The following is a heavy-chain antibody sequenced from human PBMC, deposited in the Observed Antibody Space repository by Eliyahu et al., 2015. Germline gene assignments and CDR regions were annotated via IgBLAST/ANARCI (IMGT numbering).Heavy chain of an antibody. CDR3: ARDRGHYEKLMDAPGVFDI. J-gene: IGHJ3*02. D-gene: IGHD3-16*01. CDR2: IWYDGSNK. V-gene: IGHV3-33*01. CDR1: GFTFXXXX. Sequence: QVQLVESGGGVVQPGRSLRVPCAASGFTFXXXXXHWVRQAPGKGLEWXAVIWYDGSNKYYADSVKGRFTISRDNSKNTLYLQMNSLRAEDTAVYYCARDRGHYEKLMDAPGVFDIWGQGTMVTVSS.